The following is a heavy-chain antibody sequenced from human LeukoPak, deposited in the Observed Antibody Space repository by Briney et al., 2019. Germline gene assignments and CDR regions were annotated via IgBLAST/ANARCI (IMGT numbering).Heavy chain of an antibody. D-gene: IGHD3-22*01. Sequence: GGSLRLSCAASGFTFSSYAMHWVRQAPGKGLEWVAVISYDGSNKYYADSVKGRFTISRDNSKNTLYLQMNSLIAEDTAVYYCARARSYYYGSSGYSARVFDYWGQGTLVTVSS. CDR2: ISYDGSNK. V-gene: IGHV3-30*04. CDR3: ARARSYYYGSSGYSARVFDY. J-gene: IGHJ4*02. CDR1: GFTFSSYA.